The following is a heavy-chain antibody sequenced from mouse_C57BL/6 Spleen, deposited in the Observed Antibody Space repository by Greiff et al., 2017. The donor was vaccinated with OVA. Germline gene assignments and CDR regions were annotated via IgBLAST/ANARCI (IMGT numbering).Heavy chain of an antibody. CDR3: AREYFDV. CDR2: IDPSDSYT. J-gene: IGHJ1*03. V-gene: IGHV1-69*01. CDR1: GYTFTSYW. Sequence: QVQLQQSGAELVMPGASVKLSCKASGYTFTSYWMHWVKQRPGQGLEWIGEIDPSDSYTNYNQKFKGKSTLTVDKSSSTAYMQLSSLTSEDSAVYYCAREYFDVWGTGTTVTVSS.